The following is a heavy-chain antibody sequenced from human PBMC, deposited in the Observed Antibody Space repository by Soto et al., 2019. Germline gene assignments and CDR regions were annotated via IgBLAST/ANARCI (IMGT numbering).Heavy chain of an antibody. CDR3: ARAPGRVDS. CDR1: GFPCSSSW. J-gene: IGHJ4*02. CDR2: IRQDGSEK. V-gene: IGHV3-7*01. Sequence: GGSQRLSSAASGFPCSSSWMSWVRQAPGKGLEWVAYIRQDGSEKSYVDSVKGRFTISRDNAENSPYLQLNSLRTEDTAVYYCARAPGRVDSWGQGTLVTVSS.